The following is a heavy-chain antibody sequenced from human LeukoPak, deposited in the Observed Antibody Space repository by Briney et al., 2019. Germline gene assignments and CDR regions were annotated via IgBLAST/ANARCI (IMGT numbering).Heavy chain of an antibody. D-gene: IGHD1-1*01. V-gene: IGHV4-39*01. J-gene: IGHJ4*02. Sequence: SETLSLTCTVSGGSISGTDYYWGWIRQPPGRGLEWLGSIYSGGSTSYNPSLRSRVTVSVDTSKNQFSLKLTSVSAADTAVHYCARWCHGPTTRDYFDYWGQGTLVTASS. CDR1: GGSISGTDYY. CDR3: ARWCHGPTTRDYFDY. CDR2: IYSGGST.